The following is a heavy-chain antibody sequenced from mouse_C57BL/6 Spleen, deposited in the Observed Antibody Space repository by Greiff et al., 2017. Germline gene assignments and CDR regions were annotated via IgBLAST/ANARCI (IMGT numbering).Heavy chain of an antibody. Sequence: QVQLQQSGPELVKPGASVKLSCKASGYTFTSYDINWVKQRPGQGLEWIGWIYPRDGSPKYTEKFKGKATLTVDTSSSTAYMELHSLTSEDSAVYFCARGGYDYETWFAYWGQGTLVTVSA. D-gene: IGHD2-4*01. V-gene: IGHV1-85*01. CDR1: GYTFTSYD. J-gene: IGHJ3*01. CDR3: ARGGYDYETWFAY. CDR2: IYPRDGSP.